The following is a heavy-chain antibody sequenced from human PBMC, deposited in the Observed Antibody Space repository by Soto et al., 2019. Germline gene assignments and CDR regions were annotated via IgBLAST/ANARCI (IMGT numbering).Heavy chain of an antibody. CDR2: IYYSGST. D-gene: IGHD6-13*01. Sequence: ETLSLTCTVSGGSISSSSYYWGWIRQPPGKGLEWIGSIYYSGSTYYNPSLKSRVTISVDTSKNQFSLKLSSVTAADTAVYYCARQGEIAAAGLNWFDPWGQGTLVTVSS. V-gene: IGHV4-39*01. CDR1: GGSISSSSYY. CDR3: ARQGEIAAAGLNWFDP. J-gene: IGHJ5*02.